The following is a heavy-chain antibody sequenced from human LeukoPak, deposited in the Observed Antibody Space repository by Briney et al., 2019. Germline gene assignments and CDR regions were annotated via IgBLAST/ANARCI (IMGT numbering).Heavy chain of an antibody. Sequence: GGSLRLSCASSGFTFSNYAMMWVRQAPGKRLEWVSPITGSGDGTYYADSVRGRFTISRDNSENTLYLQLDSLRAEDTAVYFCVKGFVHPTYYFDYWGQGTLVTVSS. CDR1: GFTFSNYA. CDR3: VKGFVHPTYYFDY. D-gene: IGHD3-10*01. V-gene: IGHV3-23*01. CDR2: ITGSGDGT. J-gene: IGHJ4*02.